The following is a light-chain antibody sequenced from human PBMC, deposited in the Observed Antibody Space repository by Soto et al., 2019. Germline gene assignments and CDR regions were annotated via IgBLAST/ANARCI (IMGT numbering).Light chain of an antibody. CDR2: AAS. CDR1: QGIRNY. Sequence: DIQMTQSPSSLSAAVGDRVTITCRASQGIRNYLAWYQHKPGKVPKLLIYAASTLQSGVPSRFSGGVSGTDFTLTISSLQPEDVATYYCQHYKSASFTXX. CDR3: QHYKSASFT. V-gene: IGKV1-27*01. J-gene: IGKJ3*01.